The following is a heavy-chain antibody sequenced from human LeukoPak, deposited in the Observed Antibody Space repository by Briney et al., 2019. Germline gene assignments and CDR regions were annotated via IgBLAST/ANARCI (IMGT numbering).Heavy chain of an antibody. Sequence: PGRSLRLSCAASGFTVSSYGVHWVRQAPGKGLEWEAVISYDGSNKYYADSVKGRFTISRDNSKNTLYLQMNSLRAEDTAVYYCAKDSSIAAAGTKDWGQGTLVTVSS. CDR1: GFTVSSYG. D-gene: IGHD6-13*01. J-gene: IGHJ4*02. CDR3: AKDSSIAAAGTKD. V-gene: IGHV3-30*18. CDR2: ISYDGSNK.